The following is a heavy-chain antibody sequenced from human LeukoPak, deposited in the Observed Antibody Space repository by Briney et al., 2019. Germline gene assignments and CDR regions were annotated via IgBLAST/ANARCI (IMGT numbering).Heavy chain of an antibody. D-gene: IGHD1-7*01. J-gene: IGHJ3*02. CDR3: ARGAKLELKARAFDI. CDR1: GYTFTSYG. CDR2: ISAYNGNT. Sequence: GASVKVSCKASGYTFTSYGINWVRQAPGQGLEWMGWISAYNGNTNYAQKLQGRVTMTTDTSTSTAYMELRSLRSDDTAVYYCARGAKLELKARAFDIWGQGTMVTVSS. V-gene: IGHV1-18*01.